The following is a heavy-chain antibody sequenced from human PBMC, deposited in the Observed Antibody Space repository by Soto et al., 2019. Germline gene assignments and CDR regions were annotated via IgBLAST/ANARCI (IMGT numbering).Heavy chain of an antibody. D-gene: IGHD3-3*01. CDR2: ISAYNGNT. J-gene: IGHJ5*02. CDR3: ARDDAWSGPRGWFDP. V-gene: IGHV1-18*01. CDR1: GYTFTSYG. Sequence: GASVKVSCKASGYTFTSYGISWVRQAPGQGLEWMGWISAYNGNTNYAQKLQGRVTMTTDTSTSTAYMELRSLRSDDTAVYYCARDDAWSGPRGWFDPWGQGTLVTVSS.